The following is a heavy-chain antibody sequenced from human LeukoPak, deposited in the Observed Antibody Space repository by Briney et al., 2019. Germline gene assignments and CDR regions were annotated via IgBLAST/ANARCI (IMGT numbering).Heavy chain of an antibody. CDR2: IYYSGST. J-gene: IGHJ4*02. Sequence: SETLSLTCTVSGGSISSSSDYWGWIRQPPGKGLEWIGSIYYSGSTYYNPSLKSRVTISVDTSKNQFSLKLSSVTAADTAVYYCATEQQLAGTFDYWGQGTLVTVSS. CDR3: ATEQQLAGTFDY. D-gene: IGHD6-13*01. V-gene: IGHV4-39*07. CDR1: GGSISSSSDY.